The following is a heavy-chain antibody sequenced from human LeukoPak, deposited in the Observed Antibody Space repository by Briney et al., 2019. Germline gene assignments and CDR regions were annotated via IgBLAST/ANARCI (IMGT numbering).Heavy chain of an antibody. CDR1: GGTFSSSA. Sequence: SVKVSCKASGGTFSSSAISWVPQAPGQGLEWMGGIIPIFGTANYAQKFQCRVTITTDESTSTAYMELSSLRSEDTAVYYGARGPRGKLELRSEPSSGFDYWGQGTLVTVSS. V-gene: IGHV1-69*05. D-gene: IGHD1-7*01. CDR3: ARGPRGKLELRSEPSSGFDY. CDR2: IIPIFGTA. J-gene: IGHJ4*02.